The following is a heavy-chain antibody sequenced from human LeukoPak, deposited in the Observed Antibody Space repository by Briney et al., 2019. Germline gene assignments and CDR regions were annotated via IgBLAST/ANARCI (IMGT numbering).Heavy chain of an antibody. Sequence: SETLSLTCTVSGGSISSGGYYWSWIRQHPGKGLEWIGYIYYSGSTYYNPSLKSRVTISVDTSKNQFSLKLSSVTAADTAVYYCARGAGRFGANWFDPWGQGTLVTVSS. CDR2: IYYSGST. V-gene: IGHV4-31*03. D-gene: IGHD3-10*01. CDR1: GGSISSGGYY. J-gene: IGHJ5*02. CDR3: ARGAGRFGANWFDP.